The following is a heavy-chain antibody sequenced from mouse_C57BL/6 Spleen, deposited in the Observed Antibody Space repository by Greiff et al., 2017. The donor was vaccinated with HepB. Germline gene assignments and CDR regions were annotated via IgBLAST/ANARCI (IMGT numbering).Heavy chain of an antibody. Sequence: EVQLVESGGGLVQPGGSLKLSCAASGFTFSDYYMYWVRQTPEKRLEWVAYISNGGGSTYYPDTVKGRFTISRDNAKNTLYLQMSRLKSEDTAMYYCARVDYGNYEDYAMDYWGQGTSVTVSS. J-gene: IGHJ4*01. CDR1: GFTFSDYY. D-gene: IGHD2-1*01. CDR2: ISNGGGST. V-gene: IGHV5-12*01. CDR3: ARVDYGNYEDYAMDY.